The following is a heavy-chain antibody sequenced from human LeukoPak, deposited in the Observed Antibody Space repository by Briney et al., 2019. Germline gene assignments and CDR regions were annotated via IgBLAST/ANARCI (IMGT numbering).Heavy chain of an antibody. CDR2: IYYSGSS. CDR3: ARLAYVYDYVWGSYRSDAFDI. CDR1: GGSVSSGSYY. D-gene: IGHD3-16*02. V-gene: IGHV4-61*01. Sequence: SETLSLTCTVSGGSVSSGSYYWSWIRQPPGKGLEWIGYIYYSGSSNYNPYLKSRVTISVDTSKNQFSLKLSSVTAADTAVYYCARLAYVYDYVWGSYRSDAFDIWGQGTMVTVSS. J-gene: IGHJ3*02.